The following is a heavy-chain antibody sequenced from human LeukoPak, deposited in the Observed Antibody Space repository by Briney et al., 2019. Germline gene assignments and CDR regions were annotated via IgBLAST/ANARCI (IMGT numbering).Heavy chain of an antibody. J-gene: IGHJ4*02. CDR2: ISYDGSNK. V-gene: IGHV3-30*18. CDR3: AKDHRYGGNPAADY. CDR1: GFTFSSYS. D-gene: IGHD4-23*01. Sequence: GGSLRLSCAASGFTFSSYSMHWVRQAPGKGLEWVAVISYDGSNKYYADSVKGRFTISRDNSKNTLYLQMNSLRAEDTAVYYCAKDHRYGGNPAADYWGQGTLVTVSS.